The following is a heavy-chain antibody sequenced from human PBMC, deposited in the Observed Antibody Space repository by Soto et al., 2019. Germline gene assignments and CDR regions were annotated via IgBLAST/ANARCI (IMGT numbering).Heavy chain of an antibody. Sequence: GGSLRLSCEASGFMFSSYSMNWVRQAPGRGLEWVSYIGVTSSTIYYADSVKGRFTISRDNTKSSLYLQMNSLRDEDTAVYYCARDHHYAFDYWGQGALVTV. CDR1: GFMFSSYS. V-gene: IGHV3-48*02. D-gene: IGHD2-2*01. J-gene: IGHJ4*02. CDR3: ARDHHYAFDY. CDR2: IGVTSSTI.